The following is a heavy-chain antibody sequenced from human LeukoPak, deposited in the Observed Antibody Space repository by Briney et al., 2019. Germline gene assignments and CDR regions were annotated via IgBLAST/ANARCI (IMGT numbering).Heavy chain of an antibody. CDR3: ARERITMIVVVITTSWFDP. CDR1: GGSISSSSYY. Sequence: SETLSLTCTVSGGSISSSSYYWGWIRQPPGKGLEWIGSIYYSGSTYYNPSLKSRVTISVDTSKNQFSLKLSSVTAADTAVYYCARERITMIVVVITTSWFDPWGQGTLVTVSS. D-gene: IGHD3-22*01. CDR2: IYYSGST. J-gene: IGHJ5*02. V-gene: IGHV4-39*07.